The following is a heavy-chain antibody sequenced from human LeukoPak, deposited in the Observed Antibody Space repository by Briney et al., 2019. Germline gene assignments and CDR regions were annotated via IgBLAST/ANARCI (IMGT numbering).Heavy chain of an antibody. J-gene: IGHJ4*02. CDR1: GFTFSSYG. V-gene: IGHV3-33*01. Sequence: GGSLRLSCAASGFTFSSYGMHWVRQAPGKGLEWVAVIWYDGSNKYYADSVKGRFTISRDNSKNTLYLQMNSLRAEDTAVYYCARLRWELGNWDYWGQGTLVTVSS. CDR3: ARLRWELGNWDY. D-gene: IGHD1-26*01. CDR2: IWYDGSNK.